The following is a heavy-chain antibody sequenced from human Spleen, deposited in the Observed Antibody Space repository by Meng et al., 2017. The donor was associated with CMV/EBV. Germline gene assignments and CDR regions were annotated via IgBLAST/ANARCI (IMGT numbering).Heavy chain of an antibody. CDR3: TRADTWGDYYYGMDV. CDR1: GFTFGDYA. V-gene: IGHV3-49*04. D-gene: IGHD3-16*01. CDR2: IRSKAYGGTT. J-gene: IGHJ6*02. Sequence: GGSLRLSCSASGFTFGDYAMSWVRQAPGKGLEWVGFIRSKAYGGTTEYAASVKGRFTISRDDSKSIAYLQMNSLKIEDTAVYYCTRADTWGDYYYGMDVWGQGTTVTVSS.